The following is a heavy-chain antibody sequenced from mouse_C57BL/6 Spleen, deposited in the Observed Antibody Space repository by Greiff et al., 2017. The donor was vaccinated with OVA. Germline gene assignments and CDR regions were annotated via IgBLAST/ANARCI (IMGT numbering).Heavy chain of an antibody. J-gene: IGHJ2*01. D-gene: IGHD3-2*02. CDR3: ASTAQARGYFDY. Sequence: QVQLQQSGAELVRPGSSVKLSCKASGYTFTSYWMDWVKQRPGQGLEWIGNIYPSDSETHYNQKFKDKATLTVDKSSSTAYMQLSSLTSEDSAVYYCASTAQARGYFDYWGQGTTLTVSS. CDR2: IYPSDSET. CDR1: GYTFTSYW. V-gene: IGHV1-61*01.